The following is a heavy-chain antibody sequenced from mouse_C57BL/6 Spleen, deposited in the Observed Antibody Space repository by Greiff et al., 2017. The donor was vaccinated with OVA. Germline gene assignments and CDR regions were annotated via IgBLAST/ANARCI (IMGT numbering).Heavy chain of an antibody. D-gene: IGHD1-1*01. J-gene: IGHJ4*01. Sequence: VQLQQPGAELVKPGASVKLSCKVSGYTFTSYWMHWVKQRPGRGLEWTGRIDPKSGGTKYNDKFKSKATLTVDKPSSPAYMQLSSLTSEDSAVYYCARITTVVATRDLGAMDYWGQGTSVTVSS. CDR2: IDPKSGGT. CDR3: ARITTVVATRDLGAMDY. V-gene: IGHV1-72*01. CDR1: GYTFTSYW.